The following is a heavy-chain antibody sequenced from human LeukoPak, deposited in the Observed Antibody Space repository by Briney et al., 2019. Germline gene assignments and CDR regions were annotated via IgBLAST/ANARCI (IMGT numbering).Heavy chain of an antibody. CDR1: GFSFSDTA. D-gene: IGHD6-19*01. CDR3: TKMRGMAVAGVPYWYFDV. V-gene: IGHV3-23*01. CDR2: INGDTTMI. Sequence: GGSLRLSCAASGFSFSDTAMSWVRQAPGKGLEWVSTINGDTTMIYYADSVKGRFTISRDNSRNTLFLQMSSLKVEDTAVYYCTKMRGMAVAGVPYWYFDVWGRGAVVTVSS. J-gene: IGHJ2*01.